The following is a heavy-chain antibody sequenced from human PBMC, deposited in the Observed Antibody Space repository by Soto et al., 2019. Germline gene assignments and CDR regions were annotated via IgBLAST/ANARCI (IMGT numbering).Heavy chain of an antibody. D-gene: IGHD3-10*01. Sequence: ASVKVSCKASGYSFTIYYMHWVRQAPGQGLEWMGIINPSGGSTSYAQKFQGRVTMTEDTSTDTAYMELSSLRSEDTAVYYCATDLGLYGGYWGQGTLVTVSS. J-gene: IGHJ4*02. CDR3: ATDLGLYGGY. CDR2: INPSGGST. V-gene: IGHV1-46*01. CDR1: GYSFTIYY.